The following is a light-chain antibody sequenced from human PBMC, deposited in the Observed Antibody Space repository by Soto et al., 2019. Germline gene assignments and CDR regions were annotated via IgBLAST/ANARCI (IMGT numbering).Light chain of an antibody. Sequence: EIVMTQSPATLSVSPGGRATLSCRASESVSSNLAWYQQKPGQAPRLLIYGASTRVTGIPARFSGSGSGTEFTLTISSLQSEDFATYYCQQYTGYSQWTFGPGTKVEIK. CDR2: GAS. V-gene: IGKV3-15*01. J-gene: IGKJ1*01. CDR3: QQYTGYSQWT. CDR1: ESVSSN.